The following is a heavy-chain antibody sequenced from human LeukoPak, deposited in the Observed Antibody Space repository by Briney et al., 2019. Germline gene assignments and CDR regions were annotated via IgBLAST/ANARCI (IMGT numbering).Heavy chain of an antibody. V-gene: IGHV4-34*01. CDR2: INHSGST. J-gene: IGHJ4*02. CDR1: GGSFSGYY. CDR3: ARASLSVWLVPY. D-gene: IGHD6-19*01. Sequence: SETLSLTCAVYGGSFSGYYWSWIRQPPGKGLEWIGEINHSGSTNYNPSLKSRVTISVDTSKNQFSLKLGSVTAADTAVYYCARASLSVWLVPYWGQGTLVTVSS.